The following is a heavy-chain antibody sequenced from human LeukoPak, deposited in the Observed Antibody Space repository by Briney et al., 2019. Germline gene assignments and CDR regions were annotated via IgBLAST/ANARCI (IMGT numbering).Heavy chain of an antibody. V-gene: IGHV3-7*01. J-gene: IGHJ4*02. CDR1: GLTFSKSW. D-gene: IGHD7-27*01. CDR2: IKEDGSEK. Sequence: PGGSRRFSCTASGLTFSKSWMSWVRQAPGKEPEWVANIKEDGSEKYYVDSVKGRFTISRDNDQNTLYLQMSSLRGEDTALYYCAKTGERDYWGQGTLVTVSS. CDR3: AKTGERDY.